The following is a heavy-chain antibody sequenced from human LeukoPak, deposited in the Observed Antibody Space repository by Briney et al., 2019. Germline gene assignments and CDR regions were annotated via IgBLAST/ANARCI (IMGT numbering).Heavy chain of an antibody. V-gene: IGHV4-34*01. Sequence: PSETLSLTCAVYGGSFSGYYWSWIRQPPGKGLEWIGEINHSGSTNYNPSLKSRVTISVDTSKNQFSLKLSSVTAADTAVYYCARDRSPEGYYDSSHWDYYHGMDVWGQGTTVTVSS. J-gene: IGHJ6*02. CDR1: GGSFSGYY. CDR3: ARDRSPEGYYDSSHWDYYHGMDV. CDR2: INHSGST. D-gene: IGHD3-22*01.